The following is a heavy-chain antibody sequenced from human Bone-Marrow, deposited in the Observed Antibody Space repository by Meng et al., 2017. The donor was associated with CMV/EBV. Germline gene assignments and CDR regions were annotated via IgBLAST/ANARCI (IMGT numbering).Heavy chain of an antibody. V-gene: IGHV4-34*01. D-gene: IGHD2-2*01. Sequence: SFSGYYWSWIRQPPGKGLEWIGEINHSGSTNYNPSLKSRVTISVDTSKNQFSLKLSSVTAADTAVYYCARGYCSSTSCRNYWYVDLWGRGTLVTVSS. J-gene: IGHJ2*01. CDR2: INHSGST. CDR1: SFSGYY. CDR3: ARGYCSSTSCRNYWYVDL.